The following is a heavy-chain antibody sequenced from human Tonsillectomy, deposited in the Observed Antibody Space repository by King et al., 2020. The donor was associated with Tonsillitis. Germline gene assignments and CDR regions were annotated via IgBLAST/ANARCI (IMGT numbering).Heavy chain of an antibody. D-gene: IGHD2-2*01. CDR3: ARRPPYPSLGYYYGMDV. V-gene: IGHV3-7*03. J-gene: IGHJ6*02. Sequence: VQLVESGGGLVQPGGSLRLSCAASGFTFSNYWMSWVRQAPGKGLEWVANIEQEGSEKYNVDPVKGRLTISRDNTKNSLYLQMSSLRAEYTAVYYCARRPPYPSLGYYYGMDVWGHGTTVSVSS. CDR1: GFTFSNYW. CDR2: IEQEGSEK.